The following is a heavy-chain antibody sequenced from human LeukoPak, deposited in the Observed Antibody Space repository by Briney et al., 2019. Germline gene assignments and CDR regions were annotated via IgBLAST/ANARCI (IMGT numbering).Heavy chain of an antibody. CDR3: ARDGSGWYDY. D-gene: IGHD6-19*01. V-gene: IGHV4-4*07. J-gene: IGHJ4*02. Sequence: SETLSLTCAVYGGSFSGYYWSWIRQPAGKGLEWIGRIYTSGSTNYNPSLKSRVIMSVDTSKNQFSLKLSSVTAADTAVYYCARDGSGWYDYWGQGTLVTVSS. CDR2: IYTSGST. CDR1: GGSFSGYY.